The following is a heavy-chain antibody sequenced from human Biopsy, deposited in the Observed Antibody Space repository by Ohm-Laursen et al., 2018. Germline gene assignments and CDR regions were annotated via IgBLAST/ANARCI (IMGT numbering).Heavy chain of an antibody. D-gene: IGHD7-27*01. V-gene: IGHV3-30*18. CDR3: AKDLRNNNWGVEN. CDR1: GFTFNNYG. Sequence: SLRLSCAASGFTFNNYGMQWVRQAPGKGLEWVAFIFYDGSNTYYADSVKGRFTISRDNSKDTLYLQMSSLRAEDTAVYYCAKDLRNNNWGVENWGQGTLVTVSS. CDR2: IFYDGSNT. J-gene: IGHJ4*02.